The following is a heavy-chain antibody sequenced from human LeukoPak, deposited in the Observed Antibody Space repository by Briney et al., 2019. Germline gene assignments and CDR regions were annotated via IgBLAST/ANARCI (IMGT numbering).Heavy chain of an antibody. CDR3: ASTYDFWSGYSDPFDY. D-gene: IGHD3-3*01. CDR1: GFTFSSYS. Sequence: GGSLRLSCAASGFTFSSYSMNWVRRAPGKGLEWVSYISSSSSTIYYADSVKGRFTISRDNAKNSLYLQMNSLRAEDTAVYYCASTYDFWSGYSDPFDYWGQGTLVTVSS. V-gene: IGHV3-48*01. J-gene: IGHJ4*02. CDR2: ISSSSSTI.